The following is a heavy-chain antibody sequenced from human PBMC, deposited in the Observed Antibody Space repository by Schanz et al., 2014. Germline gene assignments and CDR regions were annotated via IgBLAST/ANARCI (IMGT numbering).Heavy chain of an antibody. CDR2: VFYSGTT. J-gene: IGHJ6*02. V-gene: IGHV4-59*01. D-gene: IGHD2-2*01. CDR3: VGKSLTSWKNSYYALDV. CDR1: GGSINSYY. Sequence: QMQLQESGPGLVKPSETLSLTCTVSGGSINSYYWNWIRQSPGRGLEWIGFVFYSGTTNYNPSLRGRVTMSIDTSKNYCSLNLTSLTPADTAVYYCVGKSLTSWKNSYYALDVWGQGTTVTVS.